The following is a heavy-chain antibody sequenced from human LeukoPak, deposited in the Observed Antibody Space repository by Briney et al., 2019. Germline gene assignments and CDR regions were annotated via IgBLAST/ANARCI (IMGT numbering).Heavy chain of an antibody. J-gene: IGHJ6*02. CDR1: GYSFTSSW. V-gene: IGHV5-51*01. CDR2: IYLGDSDT. D-gene: IGHD2-15*01. CDR3: VYCSGGSSSYGMDV. Sequence: GESLKISCKGAGYSFTSSWIAWVRQMPGKGLEWMGIIYLGDSDTRYSPSFQGQVTISADKSISTAYLQWSSLKASGTALYFCVYCSGGSSSYGMDVWGQGTTVTVFS.